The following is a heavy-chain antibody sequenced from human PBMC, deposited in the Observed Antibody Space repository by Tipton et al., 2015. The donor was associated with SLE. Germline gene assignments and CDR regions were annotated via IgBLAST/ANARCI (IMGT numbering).Heavy chain of an antibody. CDR2: IKQDGSEK. J-gene: IGHJ4*02. CDR1: GFTFSSYW. V-gene: IGHV3-7*04. Sequence: SLRLSCAVSGFTFSSYWMTWVRQAPGKGLEWVANIKQDGSEKYYVDSVKGRFTISRDNGKNLLYLQMNSLRVEDTAVYYCVRARDYWGQATLVTVSS. CDR3: VRARDY.